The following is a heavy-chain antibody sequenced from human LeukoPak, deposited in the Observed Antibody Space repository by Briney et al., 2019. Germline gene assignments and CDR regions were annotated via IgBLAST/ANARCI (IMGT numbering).Heavy chain of an antibody. CDR3: ARVKLRFLKVDV. Sequence: GGSLRLSCAASGFTFSSYSMNWVRQAPGKGLEWVSSISSSSSYIYYADSVKGRFTISRDNAKNSLYLQMNSLRAEDTAVYYCARVKLRFLKVDVWGKGTTVTVSS. CDR1: GFTFSSYS. J-gene: IGHJ6*04. V-gene: IGHV3-21*01. D-gene: IGHD3-3*01. CDR2: ISSSSSYI.